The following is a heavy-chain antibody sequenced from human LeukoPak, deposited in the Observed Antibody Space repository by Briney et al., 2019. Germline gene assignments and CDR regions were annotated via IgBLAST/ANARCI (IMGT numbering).Heavy chain of an antibody. D-gene: IGHD3-10*01. J-gene: IGHJ6*03. CDR3: AKVMKGSERLTMVRGVIIKTAGLYYMDV. CDR1: GGTFSSYT. V-gene: IGHV1-69*02. CDR2: IIPILGIA. Sequence: SVKVSCKASGGTFSSYTISWVRQAPGQGLEWMGRIIPILGIANYAQKFQGRVTITADKSTSTAYMELSSLRSEDTAVYYCAKVMKGSERLTMVRGVIIKTAGLYYMDVWGKGTTVTVSS.